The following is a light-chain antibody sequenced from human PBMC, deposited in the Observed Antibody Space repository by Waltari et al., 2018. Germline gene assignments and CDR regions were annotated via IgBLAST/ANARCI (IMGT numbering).Light chain of an antibody. J-gene: IGLJ2*01. V-gene: IGLV1-47*01. CDR3: AAWDDSLSGTGV. CDR1: SSNIGNNY. CDR2: RNN. Sequence: QSVLTQPPSASGTPGQRVTISCSGSSSNIGNNYVYWYQQLPGTAPKLPIYRNNHRPPRYPDRSSDTKSATSASLAISGLRSEDDADYYCAAWDDSLSGTGVFGGGTKLTVL.